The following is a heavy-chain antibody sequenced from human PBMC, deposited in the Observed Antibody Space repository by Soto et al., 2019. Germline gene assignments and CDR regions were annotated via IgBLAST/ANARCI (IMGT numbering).Heavy chain of an antibody. CDR1: GGSISSGGYY. Sequence: SAPLSLTCTVSGGSISSGGYYWSWIRQHPGRGLEWIGYIYYSGSTYYNPSLKSRVTISVDTSKNQFSLKLSSVTAADTAVYYCARVLGYSYALDYWGQGTLVTVSS. V-gene: IGHV4-31*03. CDR2: IYYSGST. CDR3: ARVLGYSYALDY. D-gene: IGHD5-18*01. J-gene: IGHJ4*02.